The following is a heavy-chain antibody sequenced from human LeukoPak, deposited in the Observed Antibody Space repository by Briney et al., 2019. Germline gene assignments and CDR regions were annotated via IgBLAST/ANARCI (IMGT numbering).Heavy chain of an antibody. CDR2: IWYDGNNK. J-gene: IGHJ4*02. V-gene: IGHV3-33*01. Sequence: GRSLRLSCAASGFTFRNFGMHWVRQAPGKGLEWVAVIWYDGNNKYYADSVKGRFTISRDNSKNTLYLQMKSLRAEDTVVYYCARDYHGLDYWGQGTLVTVSS. CDR1: GFTFRNFG. CDR3: ARDYHGLDY. D-gene: IGHD2-2*01.